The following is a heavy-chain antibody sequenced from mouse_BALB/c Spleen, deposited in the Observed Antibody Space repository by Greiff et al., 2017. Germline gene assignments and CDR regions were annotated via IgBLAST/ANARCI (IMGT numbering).Heavy chain of an antibody. J-gene: IGHJ3*01. Sequence: EVQLQQSGTVLARPGASVKMSCKASGYTFTSYWMHWVKQRPGQGLEWIGAIYPGNSDTSYNQKFKGKAKLTAVTSTSTAYMELSSLTNEDSAVYYCTRGVYYGSSLAWFAYWGQGTLVTVSA. D-gene: IGHD1-1*01. CDR3: TRGVYYGSSLAWFAY. CDR1: GYTFTSYW. V-gene: IGHV1-5*01. CDR2: IYPGNSDT.